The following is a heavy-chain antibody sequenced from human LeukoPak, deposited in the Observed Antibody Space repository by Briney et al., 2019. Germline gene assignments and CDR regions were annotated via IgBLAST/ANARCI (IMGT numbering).Heavy chain of an antibody. CDR2: TYSAGNT. J-gene: IGHJ4*02. Sequence: GGSLRLSCAASGFTVSTNYMSWVRQAPGKGLEWVSVTYSAGNTYYADSVKGRFTISRDNSKNTLYLQMNSLRAEDTAVYYCAGDSSNWPTLRYYFDYWGQGTLVTVSS. CDR3: AGDSSNWPTLRYYFDY. V-gene: IGHV3-66*02. CDR1: GFTVSTNY. D-gene: IGHD6-13*01.